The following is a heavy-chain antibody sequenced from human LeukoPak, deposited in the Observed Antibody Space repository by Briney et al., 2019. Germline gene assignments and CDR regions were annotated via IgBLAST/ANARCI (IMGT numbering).Heavy chain of an antibody. CDR2: TYSGGRT. V-gene: IGHV3-53*01. CDR3: AREGTTGFDY. Sequence: PGGSLRLSCAASGFTVSTNYMNWVRQAPGKGLEWVSVTYSGGRTYYADSVKGRFTISRDNSKNTLYLQMNSLRAEDTAVYYCAREGTTGFDYWGQGTQVTVSS. CDR1: GFTVSTNY. J-gene: IGHJ4*02. D-gene: IGHD4-11*01.